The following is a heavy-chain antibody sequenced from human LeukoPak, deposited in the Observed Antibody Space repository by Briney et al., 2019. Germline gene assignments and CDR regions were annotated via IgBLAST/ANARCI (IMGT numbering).Heavy chain of an antibody. Sequence: PGGSLRLSCAASGFAFSSYWMHWVRQAPGKGLEWVSSISSSSSYIYYADSVKGRFTISRDNAKNSLYLQMNSLRAEDTAVYYCARDFDYYDSSGYYTNYWGQGTLVTVSS. V-gene: IGHV3-21*01. D-gene: IGHD3-22*01. CDR1: GFAFSSYW. CDR3: ARDFDYYDSSGYYTNY. J-gene: IGHJ4*02. CDR2: ISSSSSYI.